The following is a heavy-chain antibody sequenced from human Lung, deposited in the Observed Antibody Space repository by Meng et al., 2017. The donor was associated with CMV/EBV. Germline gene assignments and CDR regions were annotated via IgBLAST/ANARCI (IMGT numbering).Heavy chain of an antibody. D-gene: IGHD3-10*01. CDR2: IYSDGVTT. V-gene: IGHV3-74*01. CDR3: AREPGRGAFDI. Sequence: GESLKISCAVSGMNLETYWMHWVRQVPGKGLVWLSRIYSDGVTTRYADSVKGRFTISRDNTKNTLYLQMNGLRGEDTAVYYCAREPGRGAFDIWGQGTMVTVSS. J-gene: IGHJ3*02. CDR1: GMNLETYW.